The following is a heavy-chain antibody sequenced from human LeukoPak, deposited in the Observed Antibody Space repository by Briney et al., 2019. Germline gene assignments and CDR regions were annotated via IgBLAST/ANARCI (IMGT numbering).Heavy chain of an antibody. Sequence: KASETLSLTCTVSGGSISSRPYYWSWVRQPPGKGLEWIGYIYYSGSTNYNPSLKSRVTISVDTSKNQFSLKLSSVTAADTAVYYCARDRYSYGYDAYFDYWGQGTLVTVSS. CDR3: ARDRYSYGYDAYFDY. D-gene: IGHD5-18*01. V-gene: IGHV4-61*01. CDR2: IYYSGST. J-gene: IGHJ4*02. CDR1: GGSISSRPYY.